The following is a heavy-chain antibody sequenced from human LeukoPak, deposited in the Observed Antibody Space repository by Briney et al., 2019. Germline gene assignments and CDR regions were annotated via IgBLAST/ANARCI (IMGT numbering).Heavy chain of an antibody. Sequence: GGSLRLSCVASGFTFSTYTMNWIRQAPGKGLEWVANIKQDGSEKYYVDSVKGRFTISRDNAKNSLYLQMNSLRAEDTAVYYCASFMTTVTTDIDYWGQGTLVTVSS. CDR1: GFTFSTYT. V-gene: IGHV3-7*03. CDR3: ASFMTTVTTDIDY. D-gene: IGHD4-11*01. J-gene: IGHJ4*02. CDR2: IKQDGSEK.